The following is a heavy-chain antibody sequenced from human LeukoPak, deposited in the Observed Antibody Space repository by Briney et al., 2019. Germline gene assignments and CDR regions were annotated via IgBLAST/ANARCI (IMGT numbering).Heavy chain of an antibody. CDR3: AREVVGLAFDY. CDR2: ISGDGSTT. J-gene: IGHJ4*02. V-gene: IGHV3-74*01. D-gene: IGHD1-26*01. CDR1: GFTFSNYL. Sequence: GGSLRLSCAASGFTFSNYLMHWVRQAPGKGLVWVSRISGDGSTTTYADSAKGRFTSSRDNAKNTLYLQMNSLGVEDTAVYYCAREVVGLAFDYWGQGTLATVSS.